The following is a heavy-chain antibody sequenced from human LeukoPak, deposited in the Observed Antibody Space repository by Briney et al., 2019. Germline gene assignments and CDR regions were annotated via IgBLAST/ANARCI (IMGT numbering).Heavy chain of an antibody. Sequence: PSETLSLTCTVSGGSIRSSYYYWGWIRQPPGKGLEWIGSIYDSGSTYYNPSLKSRVTISVDTSKNQFSLKLSSVTAADTAVYYCARGDYDSSGYYYPFDYWGQGTLVTVSS. CDR3: ARGDYDSSGYYYPFDY. CDR1: GGSIRSSYYY. CDR2: IYDSGST. J-gene: IGHJ4*02. V-gene: IGHV4-39*07. D-gene: IGHD3-22*01.